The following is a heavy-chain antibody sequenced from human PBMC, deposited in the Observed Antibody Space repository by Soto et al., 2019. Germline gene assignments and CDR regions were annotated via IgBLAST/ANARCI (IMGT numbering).Heavy chain of an antibody. V-gene: IGHV4-61*08. CDR3: AREILVQRGTYRAYFDD. CDR1: CVSVSSAGYS. D-gene: IGHD1-26*01. CDR2: VYSSGST. Sequence: XELLSLPVSVACVSVSSAGYSWSWIRQPPGKGLEWIGYVYSSGSTNYSPSLKSRVTISVDTSKNQLSLDLRSVTAADTAVYYCAREILVQRGTYRAYFDDWGQGTLVTVSS. J-gene: IGHJ4*02.